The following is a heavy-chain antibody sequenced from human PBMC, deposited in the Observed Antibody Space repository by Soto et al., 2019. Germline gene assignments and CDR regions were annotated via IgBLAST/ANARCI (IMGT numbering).Heavy chain of an antibody. Sequence: SETLSLTCTVSGGSISSSSYYWGWIRQPPGKGLEWIGSIYYSGSTYYNPSLKSRVTISVDTSKNHFSLKLSSVTAADTALYYCARHDTWFGEWDRYYGMDVWGQGTTVTVSS. CDR2: IYYSGST. CDR3: ARHDTWFGEWDRYYGMDV. CDR1: GGSISSSSYY. D-gene: IGHD3-10*01. V-gene: IGHV4-39*01. J-gene: IGHJ6*02.